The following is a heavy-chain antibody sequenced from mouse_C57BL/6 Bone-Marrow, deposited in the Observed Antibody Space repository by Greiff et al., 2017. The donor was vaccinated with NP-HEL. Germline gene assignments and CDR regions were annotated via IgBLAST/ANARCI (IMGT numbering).Heavy chain of an antibody. V-gene: IGHV2-5*01. CDR3: AKNRYSNYLYYYAMDY. CDR2: IWRGGST. J-gene: IGHJ4*01. Sequence: VQLKESGPGLVQPSQSLSITCTVSGFSLTSYGVHWVRQSPGKGLEWLGVIWRGGSTDYNAAFMSRLSITKDNSKSQVFFKMNSLQADDTAIYYCAKNRYSNYLYYYAMDYWGQGTSVTVSS. CDR1: GFSLTSYG. D-gene: IGHD2-5*01.